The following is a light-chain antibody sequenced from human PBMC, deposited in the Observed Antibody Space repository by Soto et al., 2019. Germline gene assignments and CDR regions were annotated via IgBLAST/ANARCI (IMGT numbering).Light chain of an antibody. Sequence: QPVLTQPPSASGTPGQRVTISCSGSSSNIGTYTVNWYQQVPGTAPKLLIYSNNQRPSGVPHRFSGSKSGTSASLAISGLQSEDEADYYCAAWDASLNGVIFGGGTKLTVL. J-gene: IGLJ2*01. V-gene: IGLV1-44*01. CDR2: SNN. CDR1: SSNIGTYT. CDR3: AAWDASLNGVI.